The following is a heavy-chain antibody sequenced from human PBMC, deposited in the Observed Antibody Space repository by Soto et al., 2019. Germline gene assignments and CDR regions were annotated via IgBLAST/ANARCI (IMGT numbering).Heavy chain of an antibody. CDR1: GYIFTAYS. CDR3: AREENCSDGVCYSEYFQR. Sequence: QVQLVQSGAEVEKPGASVKVSCKASGYIFTAYSMHWVRQAPGQGLEWMGVVNPSGGSTNYAQKFRGRITMTRDTSTSTVYMDLSSLTSEDTAVYYCAREENCSDGVCYSEYFQRWGQGTLVTVSS. CDR2: VNPSGGST. V-gene: IGHV1-46*01. D-gene: IGHD2-15*01. J-gene: IGHJ1*01.